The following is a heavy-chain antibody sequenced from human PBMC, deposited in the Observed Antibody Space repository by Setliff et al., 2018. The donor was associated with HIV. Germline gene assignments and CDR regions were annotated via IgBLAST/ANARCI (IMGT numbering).Heavy chain of an antibody. V-gene: IGHV4-39*01. Sequence: SETLSLTCSVSGGSVSSNNYYWGWIRQPPGKGLEWIGSIYFSGSAYYNPSLKSRVTMSVATSKNQFSLKLFSVTAADTAVYYCARLRFSSSWYVGLDLWGQGCQVTVSS. D-gene: IGHD6-13*01. CDR1: GGSVSSNNYY. J-gene: IGHJ5*02. CDR2: IYFSGSA. CDR3: ARLRFSSSWYVGLDL.